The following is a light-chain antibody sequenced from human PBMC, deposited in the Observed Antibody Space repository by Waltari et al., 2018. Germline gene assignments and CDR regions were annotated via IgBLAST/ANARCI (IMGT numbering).Light chain of an antibody. CDR2: WAS. V-gene: IGKV4-1*01. CDR1: QSVLYNSNNKNY. J-gene: IGKJ1*01. Sequence: DIVMTQSPDSLAVSLGERATINCKSSQSVLYNSNNKNYLAWYQQKPGHPPKRLIYWASTRESGVPDRFSGSGSGTDFTLTISSLQAEDVAVYYCQQYYSTLWTFGQGTKVEIK. CDR3: QQYYSTLWT.